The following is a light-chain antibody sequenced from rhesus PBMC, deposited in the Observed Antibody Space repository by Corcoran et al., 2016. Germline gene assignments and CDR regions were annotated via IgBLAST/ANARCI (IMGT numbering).Light chain of an antibody. CDR3: QHYYSPPWT. J-gene: IGKJ1*01. CDR1: QGITND. Sequence: DIQMTQSPSSLSASVGDRVTITCRASQGITNDLAWYQQKPGETPKLLIYEASSLQSGIPSRVSGSGSGTDFTLTISNLQSEDFATYYCQHYYSPPWTFGQGTKVEIK. CDR2: EAS. V-gene: IGKV1-33*02.